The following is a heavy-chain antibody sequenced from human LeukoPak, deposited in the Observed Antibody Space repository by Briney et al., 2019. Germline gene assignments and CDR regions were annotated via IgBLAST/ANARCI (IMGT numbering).Heavy chain of an antibody. Sequence: ASVKVSCKASGYTFASYYMHWGRQAPGQGVEWRGIINPSGGSTSYAQKFQGRVTMTRDTSTSTVYMELSSLRSEDTAVYYCARDPPYCGGVCYSTPPFDYWGQGTLVTVSS. CDR2: INPSGGST. J-gene: IGHJ4*02. D-gene: IGHD2-21*02. CDR3: ARDPPYCGGVCYSTPPFDY. V-gene: IGHV1-46*01. CDR1: GYTFASYY.